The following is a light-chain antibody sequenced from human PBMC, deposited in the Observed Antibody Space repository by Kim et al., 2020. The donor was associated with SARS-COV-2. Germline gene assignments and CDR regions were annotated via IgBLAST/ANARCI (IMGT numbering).Light chain of an antibody. J-gene: IGKJ2*01. CDR3: QQRSNWPPYT. V-gene: IGKV3-11*01. Sequence: LAPGERATLSCRASQSVSSYLAWYQQKPGQAPRLLIYDASNRATGIPARFSGSGSGTDFTLTISSLEPEDFAVYYCQQRSNWPPYTFGQGTKLEI. CDR1: QSVSSY. CDR2: DAS.